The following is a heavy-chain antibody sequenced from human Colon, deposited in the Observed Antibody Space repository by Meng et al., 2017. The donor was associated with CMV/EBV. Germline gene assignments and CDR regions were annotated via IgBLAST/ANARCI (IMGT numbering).Heavy chain of an antibody. Sequence: GGSLRLSCKGSGYTFSTYWIGWVRQMPGKGLEWMGNIYPGDSDTRYSPSFQGQVTISADKSNSTAYLQWSSLKASDTAIYYCAREGETTASNTMDVWGRGTTVTVSS. D-gene: IGHD4-17*01. CDR3: AREGETTASNTMDV. CDR2: IYPGDSDT. CDR1: GYTFSTYW. J-gene: IGHJ6*02. V-gene: IGHV5-51*01.